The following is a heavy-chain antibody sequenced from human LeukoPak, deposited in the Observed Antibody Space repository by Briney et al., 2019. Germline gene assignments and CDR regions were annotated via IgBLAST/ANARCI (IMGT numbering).Heavy chain of an antibody. V-gene: IGHV1-46*03. D-gene: IGHD6-19*01. CDR3: ARVRFSSGWYIAFDG. J-gene: IGHJ3*01. Sequence: GASVRVSCTASGSTFTSYYVHWVRQAPGQGLEWMGIINPSGGSTTYAQNYQGRITITRDTSTSTVYMELSSLRSEDTAVYYCARVRFSSGWYIAFDGWGQGTMVTASS. CDR2: INPSGGST. CDR1: GSTFTSYY.